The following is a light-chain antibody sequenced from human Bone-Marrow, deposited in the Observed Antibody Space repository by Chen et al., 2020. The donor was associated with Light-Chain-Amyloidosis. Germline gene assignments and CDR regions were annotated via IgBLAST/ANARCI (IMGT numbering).Light chain of an antibody. J-gene: IGLJ2*01. Sequence: SYELTQPPSVSVSPGQTARITCSGDDLPTKYAYWHQQKPGQAPVLVIHRYTERPSGISEQFSGSSSGTTYTLTLSGVQGEDEADYHCQSADSSVTYEVIFGGGTKLSVL. CDR1: DLPTKY. V-gene: IGLV3-25*03. CDR2: RYT. CDR3: QSADSSVTYEVI.